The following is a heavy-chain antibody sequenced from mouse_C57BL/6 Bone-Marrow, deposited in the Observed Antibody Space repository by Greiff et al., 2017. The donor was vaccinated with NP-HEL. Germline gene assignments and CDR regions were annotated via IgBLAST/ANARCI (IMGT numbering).Heavy chain of an antibody. CDR2: LDPTSGGT. CDR1: GYTFPHYW. CDR3: ARYYYGSGYFDY. D-gene: IGHD1-1*01. Sequence: QVQLQQPGAELVKPGASVQLSCKASGYTFPHYWMPWVTQRPGRGLEWLGRLDPTSGGTKYTEKLKRTATLPVHKPSSTAYMQLRSLTSEDSAVYYWARYYYGSGYFDYWRQGTTLTVSS. V-gene: IGHV1-72*01. J-gene: IGHJ2*01.